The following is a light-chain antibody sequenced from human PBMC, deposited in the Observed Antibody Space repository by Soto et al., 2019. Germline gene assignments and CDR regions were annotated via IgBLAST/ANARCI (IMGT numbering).Light chain of an antibody. J-gene: IGKJ1*01. CDR1: QSISRW. CDR2: DAS. V-gene: IGKV1-5*01. CDR3: QQYNSYFWT. Sequence: DIQITHSPYTLSASIGARVTITCRASQSISRWLAWHQQKPGKAPKLLIYDASSLENGVPSRFSGSGSGTEFTLTISSLQPDDFAIYYCQQYNSYFWTFGQGTKVDIK.